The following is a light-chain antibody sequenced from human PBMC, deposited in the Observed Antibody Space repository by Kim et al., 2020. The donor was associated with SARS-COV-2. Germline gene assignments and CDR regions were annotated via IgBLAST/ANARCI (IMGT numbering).Light chain of an antibody. CDR2: DAS. V-gene: IGKV1-33*01. CDR3: QQYDNRPPYT. J-gene: IGKJ2*01. CDR1: QDIKNY. Sequence: ASLGDRVTITCQASQDIKNYLNWYQKKPGKAPKLLIYDASHLETGVPSRFSGSGSGTHFTFTINSLQPEDIATYYCQQYDNRPPYTFGQGTKLEI.